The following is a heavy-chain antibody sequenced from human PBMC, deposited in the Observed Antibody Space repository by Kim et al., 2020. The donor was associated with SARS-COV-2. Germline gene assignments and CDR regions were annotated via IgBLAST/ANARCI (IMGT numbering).Heavy chain of an antibody. Sequence: NYNPSLKSRVTISVDTSKNQFSLKLSSVTAADTAVYYCARSGTRYYYDGRWGQGTLVTVSS. J-gene: IGHJ4*02. V-gene: IGHV4-34*01. D-gene: IGHD3-22*01. CDR3: ARSGTRYYYDGR.